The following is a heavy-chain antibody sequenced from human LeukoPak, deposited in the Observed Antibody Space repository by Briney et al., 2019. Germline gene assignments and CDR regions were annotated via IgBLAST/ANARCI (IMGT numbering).Heavy chain of an antibody. CDR1: GGSFSGYY. V-gene: IGHV4-34*01. CDR3: ARAHVPRD. J-gene: IGHJ4*02. CDR2: INHSGST. D-gene: IGHD3-10*01. Sequence: SETLSLTCAVYGGSFSGYYWSWIRQPPGKGLEWIGEINHSGSTNYNPSLKSRVTISVDTSKNQFSLKLNSVTAADTAVYYCARAHVPRDWGQGNLVIVSS.